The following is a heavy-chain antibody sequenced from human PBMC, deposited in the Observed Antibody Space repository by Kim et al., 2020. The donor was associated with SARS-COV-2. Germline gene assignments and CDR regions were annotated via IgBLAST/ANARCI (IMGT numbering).Heavy chain of an antibody. V-gene: IGHV3-72*01. CDR2: TTSQANIYTT. CDR3: ARDTAAAMDV. D-gene: IGHD6-25*01. J-gene: IGHJ6*01. Sequence: GGSLRLSCAASGFTFTDHYMDWVRQAPGKGLEWLTRTTSQANIYTTYAPSVKGRCTVSRGNSKNSLYLQMNSLKTEDTAVYYCARDTAAAMDVCGQGTT. CDR1: GFTFTDHY.